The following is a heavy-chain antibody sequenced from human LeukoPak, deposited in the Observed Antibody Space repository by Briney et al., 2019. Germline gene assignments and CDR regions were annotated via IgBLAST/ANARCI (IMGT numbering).Heavy chain of an antibody. J-gene: IGHJ4*02. CDR2: MNPNSGNT. CDR3: ARGMTLTTATDY. D-gene: IGHD4-17*01. CDR1: GYTFTSYD. V-gene: IGHV1-8*01. Sequence: ASVKVSCKASGYTFTSYDINWVRQATGQGLAWVGWMNPNSGNTGYAQKFQGRVTMTRNTSISTAYLELSSLTAEDTAVYYCARGMTLTTATDYWGQGTLVTVSS.